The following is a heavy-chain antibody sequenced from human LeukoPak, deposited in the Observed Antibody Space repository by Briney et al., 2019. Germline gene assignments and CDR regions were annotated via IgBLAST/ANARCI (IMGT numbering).Heavy chain of an antibody. V-gene: IGHV3-23*01. J-gene: IGHJ4*02. CDR3: AEEATRSRWYLDY. Sequence: PGGSLRLSCAASGFTFSTYAMSWVRQAPGKGLEWVSTISDNGAGTYYADSVKGRFTVSRDNSKNTLYLQMNSLRAEDTAVYYCAEEATRSRWYLDYWGQGTLVTVSS. D-gene: IGHD6-13*01. CDR1: GFTFSTYA. CDR2: ISDNGAGT.